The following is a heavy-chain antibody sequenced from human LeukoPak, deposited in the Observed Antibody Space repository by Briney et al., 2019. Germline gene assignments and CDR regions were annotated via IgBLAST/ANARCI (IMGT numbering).Heavy chain of an antibody. CDR2: ISGSGGST. J-gene: IGHJ6*03. CDR3: AKGRAIFGVADYYYMDV. V-gene: IGHV3-23*01. D-gene: IGHD3-3*01. CDR1: GFTSSSYA. Sequence: GGSLRLSCAASGFTSSSYAMNWVRQAPGKGLERVSAISGSGGSTYYADSVKGRFTISRDNSKTRLYLQMNSLRAEDTAVYYCAKGRAIFGVADYYYMDVWGKGTTVTVSS.